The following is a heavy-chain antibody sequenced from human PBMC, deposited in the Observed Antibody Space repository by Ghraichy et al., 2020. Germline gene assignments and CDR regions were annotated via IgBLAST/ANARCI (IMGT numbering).Heavy chain of an antibody. V-gene: IGHV3-48*02. CDR3: ARDVGYGSEADAFDI. Sequence: GGSLRLSCAASGFTFSSYSMNWVRQAPGKGLEWVSYISSSSSTIYYADSVKGRFTISRDNAKNSLYLQMNSLRDEDTAVYYCARDVGYGSEADAFDIWGQGTMVTVSS. J-gene: IGHJ3*02. CDR1: GFTFSSYS. CDR2: ISSSSSTI. D-gene: IGHD4-17*01.